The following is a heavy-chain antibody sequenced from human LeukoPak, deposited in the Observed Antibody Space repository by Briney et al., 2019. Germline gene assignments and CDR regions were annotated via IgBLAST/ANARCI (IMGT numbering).Heavy chain of an antibody. CDR2: MNPNSGNT. CDR3: ARAQYGDYPY. Sequence: ASVSVSCKASGYTFTSYDINWVRQATGQGLEWMGWMNPNSGNTAYAQKFQGRVTMTRNTSISTAYMELSSLRSEDTAVYYCARAQYGDYPYWGQGTLVTVSS. D-gene: IGHD4-17*01. V-gene: IGHV1-8*01. CDR1: GYTFTSYD. J-gene: IGHJ4*02.